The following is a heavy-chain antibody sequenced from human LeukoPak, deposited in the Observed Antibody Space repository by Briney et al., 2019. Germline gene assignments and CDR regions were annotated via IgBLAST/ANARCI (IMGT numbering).Heavy chain of an antibody. V-gene: IGHV4-59*01. J-gene: IGHJ4*02. CDR2: IYYSGST. Sequence: WETLSLTCTVSGGSISSYYWSWIRQPPGKGLEWIGYIYYSGSTNYNPSLKSRVTISVDTSNNQFSLKLSSVTAADTAVYYCARGMVNGVFDYWGQGTLVTVSS. D-gene: IGHD2-8*01. CDR3: ARGMVNGVFDY. CDR1: GGSISSYY.